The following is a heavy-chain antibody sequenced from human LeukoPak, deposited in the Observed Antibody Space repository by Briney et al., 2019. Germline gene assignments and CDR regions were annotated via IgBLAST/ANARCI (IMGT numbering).Heavy chain of an antibody. CDR3: ARAGTVHLYYFDY. Sequence: ASVKVPCKASGYTFTGYYMHWVRQAPGQGLEWMGWINPNSGGTNYAQKFQGWVTMTRDTSISTAYMELSRLRSDDTAVYYCARAGTVHLYYFDYWGQGTLVTVSS. J-gene: IGHJ4*02. D-gene: IGHD1-1*01. CDR1: GYTFTGYY. V-gene: IGHV1-2*04. CDR2: INPNSGGT.